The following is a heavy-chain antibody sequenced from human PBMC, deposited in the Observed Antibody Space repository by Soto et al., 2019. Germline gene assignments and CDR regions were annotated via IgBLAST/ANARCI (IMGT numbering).Heavy chain of an antibody. Sequence: GGSLRLSCAASGFTFSNYGMHWVRQAPGKGLEWVALIRYDGSNKYYEDSVKGRFTISRDNSKNTLYLEMNNLRAEDTAVYYCAREGCRSSRCYFSAGMDVWGQGASVNVSS. V-gene: IGHV3-30*02. CDR1: GFTFSNYG. D-gene: IGHD2-2*01. J-gene: IGHJ6*02. CDR3: AREGCRSSRCYFSAGMDV. CDR2: IRYDGSNK.